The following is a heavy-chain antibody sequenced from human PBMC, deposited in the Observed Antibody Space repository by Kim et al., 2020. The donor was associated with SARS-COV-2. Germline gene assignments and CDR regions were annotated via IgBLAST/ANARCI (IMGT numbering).Heavy chain of an antibody. Sequence: SVKVSCKASGGTFSSYAISWVRQAPGQGLEWMGGIIPIFGTANYAQKFQGRVTITADESTSTAYMELSSVRSEDTAVYYCARGGSKKGSSSWYWWFDPWGQGTLVTVSS. CDR2: IIPIFGTA. V-gene: IGHV1-69*13. CDR3: ARGGSKKGSSSWYWWFDP. D-gene: IGHD6-13*01. J-gene: IGHJ5*02. CDR1: GGTFSSYA.